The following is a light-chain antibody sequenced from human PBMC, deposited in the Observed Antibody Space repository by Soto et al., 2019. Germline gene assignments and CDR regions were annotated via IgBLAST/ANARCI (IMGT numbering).Light chain of an antibody. CDR1: QDISNY. CDR2: DAS. J-gene: IGKJ1*01. CDR3: QQYDNLPTWT. V-gene: IGKV1-33*01. Sequence: DIQMTQSPSSLSASVGDRVTITCQASQDISNYLNWYQQKPGKAPKLLIYDASNLETGVPSRFSGSGSGTDFTFTISSLQPEDIATYYCQQYDNLPTWTFSQGTKVEIK.